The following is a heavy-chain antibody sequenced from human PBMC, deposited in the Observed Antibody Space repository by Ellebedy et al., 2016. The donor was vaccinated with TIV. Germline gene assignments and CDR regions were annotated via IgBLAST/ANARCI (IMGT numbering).Heavy chain of an antibody. CDR3: ARGGLPAAKDF. V-gene: IGHV3-74*01. CDR1: GFTFSSYW. Sequence: GESLKISCAASGFTFSSYWMHWVRQAPGKGLVWVSRMNTDGSSISYADSVKGRLTISRDNAKNTLYLQMNSLRAEDTAVYYCARGGLPAAKDFWGQGTLVTVSS. J-gene: IGHJ4*02. CDR2: MNTDGSSI. D-gene: IGHD2-2*01.